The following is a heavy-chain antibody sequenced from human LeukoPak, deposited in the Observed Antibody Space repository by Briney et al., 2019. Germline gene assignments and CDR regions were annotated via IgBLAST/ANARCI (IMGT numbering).Heavy chain of an antibody. CDR2: ISGSGGST. CDR1: GFTFSSYA. CDR3: AKDVRWFAGEKSLDY. J-gene: IGHJ4*02. Sequence: GGSLRLSCAASGFTFSSYAMSWVRQAPGKGLEWISAISGSGGSTYYADSVKGRFTISRDNSKNTLYLQMNSLRAEDTAVYYCAKDVRWFAGEKSLDYWGQGTLVTVSS. D-gene: IGHD3-10*01. V-gene: IGHV3-23*01.